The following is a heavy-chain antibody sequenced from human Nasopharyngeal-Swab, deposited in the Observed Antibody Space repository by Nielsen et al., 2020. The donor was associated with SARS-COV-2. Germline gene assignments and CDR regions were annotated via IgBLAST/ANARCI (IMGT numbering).Heavy chain of an antibody. CDR3: ARYKAAAGIWAFDI. D-gene: IGHD6-13*01. Sequence: SETLSLTCTVSGGSISSSHWSWIRQPAGKGLEWIGRIYTSGSTNYNPSLKSRVTMSVDTSKNQFSLKLSSVTAADTAVYFCARYKAAAGIWAFDIWGQGTMVTVSS. V-gene: IGHV4-4*07. CDR2: IYTSGST. CDR1: GGSISSSH. J-gene: IGHJ3*02.